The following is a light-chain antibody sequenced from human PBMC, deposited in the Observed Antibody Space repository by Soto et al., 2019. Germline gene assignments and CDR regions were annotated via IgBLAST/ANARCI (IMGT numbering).Light chain of an antibody. CDR2: GAS. CDR3: QQANSFPLT. Sequence: DIQMTQSPSSLSASVGGRVTITCRASQGISTYLNWYQQKPGKAPKLLIYGASSVQSRVPSRFSGSGSGTDFTLTISSLQPEDFATYYCQQANSFPLTFGGGTKVDI. CDR1: QGISTY. J-gene: IGKJ4*01. V-gene: IGKV1-12*01.